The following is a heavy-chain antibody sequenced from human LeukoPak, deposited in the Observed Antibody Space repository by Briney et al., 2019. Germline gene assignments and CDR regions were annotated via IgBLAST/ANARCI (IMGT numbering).Heavy chain of an antibody. CDR1: GFTVSSKY. J-gene: IGHJ4*02. CDR3: ARGLQDENGYKNYFDS. D-gene: IGHD5-24*01. V-gene: IGHV3-66*01. CDR2: IYIGGGT. Sequence: GGSLRLSCAASGFTVSSKYMHWVRQAPGKGMEWVSTIYIGGGTYYAASVKDRFSISRDNSKNSLYLQMNSPRAEDTAVYYCARGLQDENGYKNYFDSWGQGTLVTVSS.